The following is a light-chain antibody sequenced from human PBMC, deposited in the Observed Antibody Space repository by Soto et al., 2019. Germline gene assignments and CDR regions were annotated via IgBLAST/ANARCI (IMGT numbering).Light chain of an antibody. CDR3: QQYNNWPIT. Sequence: EIVMTQSPGTLSVSPGERVTLSCRASQNVLSNLAWYQQKPGQAPRLLIYGASTRATGLPARFSGSGSGTQFTLTISSLQSEDFAVYYCQQYNNWPITFGQRTRLEIK. J-gene: IGKJ5*01. CDR2: GAS. V-gene: IGKV3-15*01. CDR1: QNVLSN.